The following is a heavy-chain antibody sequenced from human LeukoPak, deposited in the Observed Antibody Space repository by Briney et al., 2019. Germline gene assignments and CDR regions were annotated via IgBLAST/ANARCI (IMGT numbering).Heavy chain of an antibody. CDR3: ARDLGQDWRIGTFDI. D-gene: IGHD1-26*01. Sequence: PGGSLRLSCAASGFTFSNYAMSWVRQAPGKGLEWVTAISGSGGSTYYADSVKGRFTISRDNSKNTLYMQMNSLRAEDTAVYYCARDLGQDWRIGTFDIWGQGTMVTVSS. V-gene: IGHV3-23*01. CDR1: GFTFSNYA. J-gene: IGHJ3*02. CDR2: ISGSGGST.